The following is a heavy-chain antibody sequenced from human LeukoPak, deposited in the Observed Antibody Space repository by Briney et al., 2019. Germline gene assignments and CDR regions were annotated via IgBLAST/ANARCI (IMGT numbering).Heavy chain of an antibody. V-gene: IGHV4-39*07. CDR1: GGSISSSSYY. D-gene: IGHD3-22*01. CDR2: IYYSGST. Sequence: SETLSLTCTVSGGSISSSSYYWGWIRQPPGKGLGWIGSIYYSGSTYYNPSLKSRVTISVDTSKNQFSLKLSSVTAADTAVYYCARVSITMIVVALDAFDIWGQGTMVTVSS. J-gene: IGHJ3*02. CDR3: ARVSITMIVVALDAFDI.